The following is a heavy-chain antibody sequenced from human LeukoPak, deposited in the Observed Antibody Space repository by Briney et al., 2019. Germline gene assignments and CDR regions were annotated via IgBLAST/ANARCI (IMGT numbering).Heavy chain of an antibody. CDR3: ATDLSLGTTPPRGDY. J-gene: IGHJ4*02. V-gene: IGHV1-24*01. CDR2: FDPEDGET. Sequence: ASVKVSCKVSGYTLTELSMHWVRQAPGKGLEWMGGFDPEDGETIYAQKFQGRVTMNEDTSTDTAYMELSSLRSEDTAVYYCATDLSLGTTPPRGDYWGQGTLVTVSS. D-gene: IGHD1-14*01. CDR1: GYTLTELS.